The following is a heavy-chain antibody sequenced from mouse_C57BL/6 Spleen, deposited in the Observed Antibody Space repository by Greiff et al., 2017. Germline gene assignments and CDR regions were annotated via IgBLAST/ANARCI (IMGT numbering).Heavy chain of an antibody. CDR3: ARSYYSYGPFAY. V-gene: IGHV1-80*01. CDR1: GYAFSSYW. Sequence: QVQLQQSGAELVKPGASVKISCKASGYAFSSYWMNWVKQRPGKGLEWIGQIYPGDGDTNYNGKFKGKATLTADKSSSTAYMQLSSLNSEDSAVYFCARSYYSYGPFAYWGQGTLVTVSA. J-gene: IGHJ3*01. CDR2: IYPGDGDT. D-gene: IGHD2-12*01.